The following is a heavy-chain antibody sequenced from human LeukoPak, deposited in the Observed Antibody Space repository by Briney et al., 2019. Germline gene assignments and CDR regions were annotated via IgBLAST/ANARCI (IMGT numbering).Heavy chain of an antibody. CDR3: ATDYTDYSLDY. J-gene: IGHJ4*02. Sequence: ASVKVSCKASGYTFTNYDINWVRQATGQGLECMGWMNPNSGNTGYAQKFQGRVTMTRNTSISTAYMELSSLRYEDTAVYYCATDYTDYSLDYWGQGTLVTVSS. D-gene: IGHD4-11*01. V-gene: IGHV1-8*01. CDR2: MNPNSGNT. CDR1: GYTFTNYD.